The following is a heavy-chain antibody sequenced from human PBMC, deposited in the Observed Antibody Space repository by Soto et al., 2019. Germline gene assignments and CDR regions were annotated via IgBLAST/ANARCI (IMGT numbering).Heavy chain of an antibody. CDR2: FIPVFGTT. J-gene: IGHJ6*02. Sequence: QVQLVQSGAEVKKPGSSVKVSCKASGGTFSSYTISWVRQAPGQGLEWMGGFIPVFGTTNYAQKFQGRVTITADESTSTAYMELTSLRSEDTAVFYCARGRIAAAGTGYYYSAMDVWGQGTTVTVSS. V-gene: IGHV1-69*01. CDR3: ARGRIAAAGTGYYYSAMDV. CDR1: GGTFSSYT. D-gene: IGHD6-25*01.